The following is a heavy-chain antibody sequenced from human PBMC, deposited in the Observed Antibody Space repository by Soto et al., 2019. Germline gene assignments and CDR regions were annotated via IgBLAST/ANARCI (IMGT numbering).Heavy chain of an antibody. V-gene: IGHV4-31*03. Sequence: LSLTCTVSGGSISSGGYYWSWIRQHPGKGLEWIGYIYYSGSTYYNPSLKSRVTISVDTSKNQFSLKLSSVTAADTAVYYCARASYSYGPYYFDYWGQGTLVTVSS. CDR2: IYYSGST. D-gene: IGHD5-18*01. CDR1: GGSISSGGYY. CDR3: ARASYSYGPYYFDY. J-gene: IGHJ4*02.